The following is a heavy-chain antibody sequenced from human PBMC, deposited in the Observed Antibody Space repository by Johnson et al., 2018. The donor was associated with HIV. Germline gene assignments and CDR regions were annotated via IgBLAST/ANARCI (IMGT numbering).Heavy chain of an antibody. Sequence: QVQLVESGGGVVQPGRSLRLSCAASGFTFSSYAMHWVRQAPGKGLEWVAVISYDGSNKYYADSVKGRFTISRDNSKNTLYLQMNSLRAGDTAVYYCARAGSSPAANDAFDIWGQGTMVTVSS. CDR1: GFTFSSYA. CDR2: ISYDGSNK. D-gene: IGHD6-13*01. CDR3: ARAGSSPAANDAFDI. J-gene: IGHJ3*02. V-gene: IGHV3-30-3*01.